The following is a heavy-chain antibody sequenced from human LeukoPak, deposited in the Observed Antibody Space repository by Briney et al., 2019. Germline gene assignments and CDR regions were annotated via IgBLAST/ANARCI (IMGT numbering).Heavy chain of an antibody. CDR1: GGSFSGYY. CDR2: INHSGST. CDR3: ARDSQGAFDI. V-gene: IGHV4-34*01. Sequence: SETLSLPCAVYGGSFSGYYWSWIRQPPGKGLEWIGEINHSGSTNYNPSLKSRVTISVDTSKNQFSLKLSSVTAADTAVYYCARDSQGAFDIWGQGTMVTVSS. J-gene: IGHJ3*02.